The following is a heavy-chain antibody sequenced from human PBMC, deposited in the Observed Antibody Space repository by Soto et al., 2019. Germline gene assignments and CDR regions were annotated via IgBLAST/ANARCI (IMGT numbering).Heavy chain of an antibody. J-gene: IGHJ3*02. V-gene: IGHV1-69*13. CDR2: IIPIFGTA. CDR1: GGTFSSYA. D-gene: IGHD3-10*01. Sequence: SVKVSCKASGGTFSSYAISWVRQAPGQGLEWMGGIIPIFGTANYAQKFQGRVTITADESTSTAYMELSSLRSEDTAVYYCARVTMVRGAQLSAFDIWGQRTMVTVSS. CDR3: ARVTMVRGAQLSAFDI.